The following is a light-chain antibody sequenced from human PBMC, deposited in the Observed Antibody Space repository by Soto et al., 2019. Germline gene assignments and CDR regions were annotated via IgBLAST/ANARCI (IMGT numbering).Light chain of an antibody. CDR2: AAV. J-gene: IGKJ1*01. CDR1: ETVYNF. V-gene: IGKV1-39*01. Sequence: DIQMTQSPSSLSASVGDRVIMTCRASETVYNFVNWYQQKGGKAPRLLIYAAVNLQSGVPSRFSGSGSGTEFTLTISSLQPEDFATYYCQQSNNFPRTFGQGTKVDIK. CDR3: QQSNNFPRT.